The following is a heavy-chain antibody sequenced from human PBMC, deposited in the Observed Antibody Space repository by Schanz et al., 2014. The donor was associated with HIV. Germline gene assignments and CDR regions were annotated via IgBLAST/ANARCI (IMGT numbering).Heavy chain of an antibody. Sequence: LVQSGPEVRKPGTSVTVSCKASGYTFISYGITWVRQAPGQGLEWMGWISAYNGNTNYAQKVQGRVTIIADESTSTAYMELSSLRSADTAVYFCARAAFSSEYYYGMDVWGQGTTVTVSS. V-gene: IGHV1-18*01. D-gene: IGHD3-3*02. CDR1: GYTFISYG. CDR3: ARAAFSSEYYYGMDV. J-gene: IGHJ6*02. CDR2: ISAYNGNT.